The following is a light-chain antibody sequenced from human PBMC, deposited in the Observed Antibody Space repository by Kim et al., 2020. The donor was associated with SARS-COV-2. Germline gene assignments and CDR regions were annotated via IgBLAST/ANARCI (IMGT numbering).Light chain of an antibody. CDR2: GAS. CDR1: QSVSTY. Sequence: VSPGERATLSCRASQSVSTYLAWYQQKPGQAPRLPIYGASTRATGIPARFSGSGSGTEFTLTINSLQSEDFAVYYCQKYDNWPITFGQGTRLEIK. V-gene: IGKV3-15*01. CDR3: QKYDNWPIT. J-gene: IGKJ5*01.